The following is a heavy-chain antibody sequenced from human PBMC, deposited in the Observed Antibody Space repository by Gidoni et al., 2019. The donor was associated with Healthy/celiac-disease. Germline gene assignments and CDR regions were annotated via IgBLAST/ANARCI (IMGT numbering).Heavy chain of an antibody. CDR2: IGTAGDT. D-gene: IGHD3-22*01. CDR3: ARARLDARFDY. CDR1: GFTFSSYD. V-gene: IGHV3-13*01. J-gene: IGHJ4*02. Sequence: EVQLVESGGGLVQPGGSLRLSCAASGFTFSSYDMHWVRQATGKGLEWVSAIGTAGDTYYPGSVKGRFTISRENAKNSLYLQMNSLRAGDTAVYYCARARLDARFDYWGQGTLVTVSS.